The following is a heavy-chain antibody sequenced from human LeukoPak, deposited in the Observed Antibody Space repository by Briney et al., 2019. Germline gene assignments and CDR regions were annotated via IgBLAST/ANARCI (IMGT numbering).Heavy chain of an antibody. J-gene: IGHJ4*02. CDR1: GYSISSGYY. CDR3: ARVWRYDSSGYYYGGVDYYFDY. Sequence: SETLSLTCTVSGYSISSGYYWGWIRQPPGKGLEWIGSIYHSGSTYYNPSLKGRVTISVDTSKNQFSLKLSSVTAADTAVYYCARVWRYDSSGYYYGGVDYYFDYWGQGTLVTVSS. D-gene: IGHD3-22*01. V-gene: IGHV4-38-2*02. CDR2: IYHSGST.